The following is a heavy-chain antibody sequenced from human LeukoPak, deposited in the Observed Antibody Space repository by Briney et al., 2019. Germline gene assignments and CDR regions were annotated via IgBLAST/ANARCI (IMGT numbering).Heavy chain of an antibody. V-gene: IGHV3-30*02. CDR2: IRYDGSNK. CDR1: GFSFSSYG. Sequence: GGSLRLSCAASGFSFSSYGMHWVRQAPGKGLEWVAFIRYDGSNKYYVDSVKGRFTISRDNSKNTLYLQMNSLRAEDTAVYYCARGYYMDVWGKGTTVTISS. J-gene: IGHJ6*03. CDR3: ARGYYMDV.